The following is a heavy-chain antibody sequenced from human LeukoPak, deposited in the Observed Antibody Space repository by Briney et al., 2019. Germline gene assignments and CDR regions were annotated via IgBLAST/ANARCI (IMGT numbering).Heavy chain of an antibody. D-gene: IGHD2-2*01. V-gene: IGHV3-43*01. J-gene: IGHJ5*02. CDR3: AKDSGYCSSTSCSTYNWFDP. Sequence: GGSLRLSCAASGFTFDDYTMHWVRQAPGKGLEWVSLISWDGGSTYYADSVKGQFTISRDNSKNSLYLQMNSLRTEDTALYYCAKDSGYCSSTSCSTYNWFDPWGQGTLVTVSS. CDR2: ISWDGGST. CDR1: GFTFDDYT.